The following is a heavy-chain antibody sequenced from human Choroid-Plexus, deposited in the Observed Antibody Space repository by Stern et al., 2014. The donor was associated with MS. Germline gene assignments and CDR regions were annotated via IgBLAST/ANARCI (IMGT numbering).Heavy chain of an antibody. CDR1: GFTFGSCA. Sequence: VQLLESGGGVVQPGRPLRLSCVASGFTFGSCALHWVRQAPGKGLEWVAGVSYDGSNKYYADSVKGRFTISRDKSQSTLYMQMSSLRPEDTAVYYCAKDRQYLTYFFDHWGQGSLVTVSS. D-gene: IGHD2/OR15-2a*01. CDR3: AKDRQYLTYFFDH. J-gene: IGHJ5*02. V-gene: IGHV3-30*18. CDR2: VSYDGSNK.